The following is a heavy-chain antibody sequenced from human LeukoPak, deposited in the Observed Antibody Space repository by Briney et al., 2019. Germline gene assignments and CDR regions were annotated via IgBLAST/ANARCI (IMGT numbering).Heavy chain of an antibody. D-gene: IGHD2-2*01. CDR3: ARGVVPAANVYFGFDY. CDR1: GFTFSSYE. V-gene: IGHV3-48*03. CDR2: ISSGGRTI. J-gene: IGHJ4*02. Sequence: GGSLRLSCAASGFTFSSYEMRWVRQAPREGLEWGSYISSGGRTIYYADSVKGRFTMTRDNAKTSLYLQMNSLRAEDTAVYYCARGVVPAANVYFGFDYWGQGTLVTVSS.